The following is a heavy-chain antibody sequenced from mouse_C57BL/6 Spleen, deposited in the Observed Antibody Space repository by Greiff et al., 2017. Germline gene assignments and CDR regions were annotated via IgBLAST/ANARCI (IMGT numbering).Heavy chain of an antibody. CDR1: GYTFTGYW. D-gene: IGHD2-10*02. CDR3: ERVGNRAYGNLYAMDY. CDR2: ILPGSGST. Sequence: QVQLQQSGAELMKPGASVKLSCKATGYTFTGYWIEWVKQRPGHGLEWIGEILPGSGSTNYNEKFKGKATFTADTSSNTAYMQLSSLTTEDSAIYYCERVGNRAYGNLYAMDYWGQGTSVTVSS. V-gene: IGHV1-9*01. J-gene: IGHJ4*01.